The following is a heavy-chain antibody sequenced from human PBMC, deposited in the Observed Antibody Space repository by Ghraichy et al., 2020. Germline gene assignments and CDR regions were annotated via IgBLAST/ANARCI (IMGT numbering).Heavy chain of an antibody. V-gene: IGHV1-69*13. CDR1: GGTFSSYA. D-gene: IGHD6-19*01. J-gene: IGHJ6*02. CDR2: IIPIFGTA. Sequence: SVKVSCKASGGTFSSYAISWVRQAPGQGLEWMGGIIPIFGTANYAQKFQGRVTITADESTSTAYMELSSLRSEDTAVYYCARDRGYSSGWTRRLVYGMDVWGQGTTVTVSS. CDR3: ARDRGYSSGWTRRLVYGMDV.